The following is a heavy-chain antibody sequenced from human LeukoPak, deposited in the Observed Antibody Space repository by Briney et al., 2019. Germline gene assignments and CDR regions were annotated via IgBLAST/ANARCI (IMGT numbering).Heavy chain of an antibody. D-gene: IGHD3-10*01. CDR1: RFTLSSYW. Sequence: GGALILSCAASRFTLSSYWMSWVRQAPGNGLEWEANIKQDGSEKHHVDSVKGRVTISRDNAKNSVYLQMSSLRVEDTAVYYCATWRGAGIYGGYFDYWGQGTPVTVSS. CDR2: IKQDGSEK. J-gene: IGHJ4*02. CDR3: ATWRGAGIYGGYFDY. V-gene: IGHV3-7*01.